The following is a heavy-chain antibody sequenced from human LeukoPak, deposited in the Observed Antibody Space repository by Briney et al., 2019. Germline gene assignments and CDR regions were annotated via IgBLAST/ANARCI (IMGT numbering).Heavy chain of an antibody. CDR3: ARDELKTAAVTPPLYDY. CDR1: GFTFSDYV. V-gene: IGHV3-21*01. D-gene: IGHD6-13*01. CDR2: ISSSSSYI. Sequence: GGSLRLSCAASGFTFSDYVMGWVRQAPGKGLEWVSSISSSSSYIYYADSVKGRFTISRDNAKNSLYLQMNSLRAEDTAVYYCARDELKTAAVTPPLYDYWGQGTLVTVSS. J-gene: IGHJ4*02.